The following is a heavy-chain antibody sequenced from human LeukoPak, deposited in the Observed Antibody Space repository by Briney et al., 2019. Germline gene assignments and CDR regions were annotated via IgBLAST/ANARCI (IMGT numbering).Heavy chain of an antibody. CDR3: TSRYDTTPYNWFGP. Sequence: PGGSLRLSCAASGFTFSDSAMHWVRQASGKGLEWVGRIRNKANSYATAYAASVNGRFTISRDDSKNTAYLQMNSLKTEDTAVYYCTSRYDTTPYNWFGPWGQGTLVTVSS. D-gene: IGHD3-9*01. CDR1: GFTFSDSA. J-gene: IGHJ5*02. V-gene: IGHV3-73*01. CDR2: IRNKANSYAT.